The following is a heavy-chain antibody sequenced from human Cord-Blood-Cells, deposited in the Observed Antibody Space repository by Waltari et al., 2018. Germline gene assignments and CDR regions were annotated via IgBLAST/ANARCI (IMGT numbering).Heavy chain of an antibody. J-gene: IGHJ2*01. D-gene: IGHD4-17*01. CDR1: GFTVSSNY. CDR3: ARESPYGGNTYWYFDL. Sequence: EVQLVESGGGLIQPGGSLRLSGSASGFTVSSNYMGWVRQAPGKGLEWVSVIYSGGSTYYADSVKGRFTISRDNSKNTLYLQMNSLRAEDTAVYYCARESPYGGNTYWYFDLWGRGTLVTVSS. V-gene: IGHV3-53*01. CDR2: IYSGGST.